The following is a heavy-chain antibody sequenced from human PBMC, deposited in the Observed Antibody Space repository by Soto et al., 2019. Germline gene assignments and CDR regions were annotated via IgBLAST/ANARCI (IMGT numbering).Heavy chain of an antibody. J-gene: IGHJ6*02. CDR2: ISSSGSTI. CDR1: GFTFSSYE. Sequence: PGGSLRLSXAASGFTFSSYEMNWVRQAPGKGLEWVSYISSSGSTIYYADSVKGRFTISRDNAKNSLYLQMNGLRAEDTAVYYCARVRIVVVTTYPGDYYGMDVWGQGTTVTVSS. V-gene: IGHV3-48*03. D-gene: IGHD2-21*02. CDR3: ARVRIVVVTTYPGDYYGMDV.